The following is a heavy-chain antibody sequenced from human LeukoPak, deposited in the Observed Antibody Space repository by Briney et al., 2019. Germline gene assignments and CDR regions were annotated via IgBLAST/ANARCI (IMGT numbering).Heavy chain of an antibody. V-gene: IGHV1-69*05. Sequence: GASVKVSCKASGGTFSSYAISWVRQAPGQGLEWMGGIIPIFGTANYAQKFQGRVTITTDESTGTAYMELSSLESEDTAVYYCARDKGYSLGNGMDVWGRGTTVTVSS. CDR2: IIPIFGTA. J-gene: IGHJ6*02. D-gene: IGHD5-18*01. CDR3: ARDKGYSLGNGMDV. CDR1: GGTFSSYA.